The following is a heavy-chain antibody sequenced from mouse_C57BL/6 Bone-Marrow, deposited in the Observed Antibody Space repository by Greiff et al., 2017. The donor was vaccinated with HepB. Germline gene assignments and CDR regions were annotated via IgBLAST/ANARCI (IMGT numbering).Heavy chain of an antibody. J-gene: IGHJ3*01. CDR1: GYTFTSYT. CDR2: INPSSGYT. CDR3: ARPLLGLAY. V-gene: IGHV1-4*01. D-gene: IGHD4-1*01. Sequence: VQLQQSGAELARHGASVKMSCKASGYTFTSYTMHWVKQRPGQGLEWIGYINPSSGYTKYNQKFKDKATLTADKSSSTAYMQLSSLTSEDSAVYYCARPLLGLAYWGQGTLVTVSA.